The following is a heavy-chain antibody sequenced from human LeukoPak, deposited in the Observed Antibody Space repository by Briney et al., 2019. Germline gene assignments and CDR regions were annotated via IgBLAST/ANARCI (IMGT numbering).Heavy chain of an antibody. CDR1: GGSISSYY. D-gene: IGHD1/OR15-1a*01. CDR3: ARERRITGTRNAFDI. J-gene: IGHJ3*02. CDR2: IYTSGST. V-gene: IGHV4-4*07. Sequence: PSETLSLTCTVSGGSISSYYWSWTRQPAGKGLEWIGRIYTSGSTNYNPSLKSRVTMSVDTSKNQFSLKLSSVTAADTAVYYCARERRITGTRNAFDIWGQGTMVTVSS.